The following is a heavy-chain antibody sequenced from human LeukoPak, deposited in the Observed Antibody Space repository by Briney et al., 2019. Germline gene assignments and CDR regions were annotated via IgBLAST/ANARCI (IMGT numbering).Heavy chain of an antibody. Sequence: GASVKVSCKASGYTFTGYYMHWVRQGPGQGLEWMGWINPNSGGTDYAQKFQGRVTMTRDTSISTAYMELSRLRSDDTAVYYCARDLGYNSMRNWFDPWGQGTLVTVSS. CDR3: ARDLGYNSMRNWFDP. J-gene: IGHJ5*02. D-gene: IGHD6-13*01. V-gene: IGHV1-2*02. CDR2: INPNSGGT. CDR1: GYTFTGYY.